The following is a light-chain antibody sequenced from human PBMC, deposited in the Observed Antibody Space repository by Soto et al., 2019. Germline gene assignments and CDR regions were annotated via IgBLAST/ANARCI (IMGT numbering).Light chain of an antibody. J-gene: IGKJ1*01. V-gene: IGKV3-20*01. CDR2: GVS. Sequence: DIVVTQCPGTLSLSPGERATLSCRASQSLSSSHLGWYQQKPGQAPRLLIYGVSSRATAIPDRFSGSGSGTDFTLTISRLEPEDFAVYYCQQYGSSPWTFGQGTKV. CDR1: QSLSSSH. CDR3: QQYGSSPWT.